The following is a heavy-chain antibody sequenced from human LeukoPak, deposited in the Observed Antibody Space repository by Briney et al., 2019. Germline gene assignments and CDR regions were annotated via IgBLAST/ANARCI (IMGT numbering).Heavy chain of an antibody. Sequence: SETLSLTCTVSGGSISSSSYYWGWIRQPPGKGLEWIGSIYYSGSTYYNPSLKSRVTISVDTSKNQFSLKLSSVTAADTAVYYCARDRLYSSGWLAFDYWGQGTLVTVSS. V-gene: IGHV4-39*07. CDR3: ARDRLYSSGWLAFDY. CDR1: GGSISSSSYY. J-gene: IGHJ4*02. CDR2: IYYSGST. D-gene: IGHD6-19*01.